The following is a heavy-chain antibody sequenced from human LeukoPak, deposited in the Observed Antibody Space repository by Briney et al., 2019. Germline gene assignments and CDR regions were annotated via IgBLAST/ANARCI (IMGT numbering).Heavy chain of an antibody. CDR2: ISSSGSTI. D-gene: IGHD3-22*01. V-gene: IGHV3-48*03. J-gene: IGHJ6*03. CDR1: GFTVSSNY. CDR3: ARRVRLYYYMDV. Sequence: PGGSLRLSCAASGFTVSSNYMNWVRQAPGKGLEWVSYISSSGSTIYYADSVKGRFTISRDNAKNSLYLQMNSLRAEDTAVYYCARRVRLYYYMDVWGKGTTVTISS.